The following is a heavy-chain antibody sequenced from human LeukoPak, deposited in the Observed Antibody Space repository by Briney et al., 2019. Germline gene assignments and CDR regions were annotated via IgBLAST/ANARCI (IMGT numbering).Heavy chain of an antibody. V-gene: IGHV3-33*01. CDR1: GFTFSSYG. CDR3: ARDRYSSGWYYLQ. J-gene: IGHJ4*02. D-gene: IGHD6-19*01. CDR2: IWYDGSNK. Sequence: QPGRSLRLSCAASGFTFSSYGMHWVRQAPGKGLEWVAVIWYDGSNKYYAVSVKGRFTISRDNSKNTLYLQMNSLRAEDTAVYYCARDRYSSGWYYLQWGQGTLVTVSS.